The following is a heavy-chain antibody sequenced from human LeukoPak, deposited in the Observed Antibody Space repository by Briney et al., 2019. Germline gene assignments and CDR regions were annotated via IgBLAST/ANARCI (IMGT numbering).Heavy chain of an antibody. V-gene: IGHV3-21*01. CDR2: ISSSSSYI. CDR3: TTVVPRYCSSTSCYNYYYYYYMDV. Sequence: GGSLRLSCAASGFTFSSYSMNWVRQAPGKGLEWVSSISSSSSYIYYADSVKGRFTISRDNAKNSLYLQMNSLRAEDTAVYYCTTVVPRYCSSTSCYNYYYYYYMDVWGKGTTVTVSS. J-gene: IGHJ6*03. CDR1: GFTFSSYS. D-gene: IGHD2-2*01.